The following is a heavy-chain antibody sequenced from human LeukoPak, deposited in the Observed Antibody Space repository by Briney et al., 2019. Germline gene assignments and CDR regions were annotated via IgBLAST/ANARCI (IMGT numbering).Heavy chain of an antibody. Sequence: ASVKVSCKASGYTFTGYYMHWVRQAPGQGREWMGWINPNSGGTNYAQKFQGRVTMTRDTSISTAYMELSRLRSDDTAVYYCARDPSSSRQLDPWGQGTLVTVSS. CDR2: INPNSGGT. V-gene: IGHV1-2*02. CDR1: GYTFTGYY. CDR3: ARDPSSSRQLDP. J-gene: IGHJ5*02. D-gene: IGHD6-13*01.